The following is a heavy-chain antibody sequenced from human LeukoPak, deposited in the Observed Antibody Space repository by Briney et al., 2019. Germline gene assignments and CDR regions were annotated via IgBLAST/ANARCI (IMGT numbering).Heavy chain of an antibody. CDR3: AKVHNTALVGGFDF. Sequence: GRSLRLSCAASGFAFDDYAMHWVRQAPGKGLEWVSVISWNGNTIVYADSVKGRFTISRDNAKNSLYLQMNSLRIEDTAFYYCAKVHNTALVGGFDFRGQGTLVTVSS. J-gene: IGHJ4*02. CDR1: GFAFDDYA. V-gene: IGHV3-9*01. D-gene: IGHD5-18*01. CDR2: ISWNGNTI.